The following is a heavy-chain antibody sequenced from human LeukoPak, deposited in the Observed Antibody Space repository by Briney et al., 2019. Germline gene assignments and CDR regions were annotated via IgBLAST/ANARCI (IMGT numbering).Heavy chain of an antibody. D-gene: IGHD4-17*01. CDR1: GGSISSYY. CDR2: IYYSGST. J-gene: IGHJ4*02. Sequence: SETLSLTCTVSGGSISSYYWSWIRQPPGKGLEWIGYIYYSGSTNYNPSLKSRVTISVDTSKNQFSQKLSSVTAADTAVYYCARHSVYGDYEFDYWGQGTLVTVSS. V-gene: IGHV4-59*08. CDR3: ARHSVYGDYEFDY.